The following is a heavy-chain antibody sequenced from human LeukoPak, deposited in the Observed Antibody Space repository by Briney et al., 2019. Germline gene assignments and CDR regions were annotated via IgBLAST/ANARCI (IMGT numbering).Heavy chain of an antibody. CDR3: AYHVGSYDAFDI. J-gene: IGHJ3*02. V-gene: IGHV4-4*07. D-gene: IGHD1-26*01. CDR2: IYSSGST. Sequence: SETLSLTCTVSGGSINNYYWSWIRQPAGKGLEWIGLIYSSGSTSYNPSLKSRVTMSVDTSKNQFSLKLNSVTAADTAVYYCAYHVGSYDAFDIWGQGTMVTVSS. CDR1: GGSINNYY.